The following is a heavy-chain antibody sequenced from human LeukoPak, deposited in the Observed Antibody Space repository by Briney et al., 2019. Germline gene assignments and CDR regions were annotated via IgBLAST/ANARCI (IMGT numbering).Heavy chain of an antibody. CDR2: ISGSGGST. CDR3: AKAGVGYSSSWYDY. D-gene: IGHD6-13*01. Sequence: GSLRLSCAASGFTFSSYAMSWVRQAPGKGLEWVSAISGSGGSTYYAGSVKGRFTISRDNSKNTLYLQMNSLRAEDTAVYYCAKAGVGYSSSWYDYWGQGTLVTVSS. CDR1: GFTFSSYA. V-gene: IGHV3-23*01. J-gene: IGHJ4*02.